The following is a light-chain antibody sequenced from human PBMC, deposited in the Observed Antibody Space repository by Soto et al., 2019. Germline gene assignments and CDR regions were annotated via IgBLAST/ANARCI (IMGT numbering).Light chain of an antibody. CDR3: QSYDSSLSAYV. J-gene: IGLJ1*01. CDR2: GNI. V-gene: IGLV1-40*01. CDR1: SSKLGADYD. Sequence: QSVLAHPPSLSGAPGQRVTISCTGSSSKLGADYDVHWYQLLPGTAPKLLIYGNINRPSGVPDRFSGSKSATSASLAITGLQAEDEADYYCQSYDSSLSAYVFGAGTKVTVL.